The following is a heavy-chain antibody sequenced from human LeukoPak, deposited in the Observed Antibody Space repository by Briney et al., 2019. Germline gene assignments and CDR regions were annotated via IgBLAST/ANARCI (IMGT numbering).Heavy chain of an antibody. V-gene: IGHV4-61*02. Sequence: SEILSLTCTVSGGSISSGNYYWNWIRQPAGKGLEWIGRIWADGAPTYRPSLKSRVTISIDTSKSQFSVRLTSVTAADTAVFYCARDGSLFDYWGQGTLVTVSS. CDR1: GGSISSGNYY. D-gene: IGHD2-2*03. CDR3: ARDGSLFDY. CDR2: IWADGAP. J-gene: IGHJ4*02.